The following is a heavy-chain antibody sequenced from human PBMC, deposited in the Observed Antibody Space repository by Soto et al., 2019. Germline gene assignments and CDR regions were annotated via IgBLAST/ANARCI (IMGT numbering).Heavy chain of an antibody. CDR3: ARILLHYDILTGYYNVIDY. CDR2: IFSNDEK. Sequence: KESGPVLVKPTETLTLTCTVSGFSLSNARMGVSWIRQPPGKALEWLAHIFSNDEKSYSTSLKSRLTISKDTSKSQVVLTMTNMDPVDTATYYCARILLHYDILTGYYNVIDYWGQGTLVTVSS. D-gene: IGHD3-9*01. V-gene: IGHV2-26*01. CDR1: GFSLSNARMG. J-gene: IGHJ4*02.